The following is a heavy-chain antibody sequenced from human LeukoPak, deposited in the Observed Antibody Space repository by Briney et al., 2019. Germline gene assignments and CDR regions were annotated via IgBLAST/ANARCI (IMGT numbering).Heavy chain of an antibody. CDR2: ISGSGDYT. V-gene: IGHV3-23*01. J-gene: IGHJ4*02. D-gene: IGHD3-10*01. Sequence: GGSLRLSCAASGFTFSSYGMSWVRQAPGKGLEWVSAISGSGDYTYYADSVKGRFTISRDNSKNTLYLQMNSLIAEDTAVYYCAKGGGIHVSFDYWGQGTLVTVSS. CDR3: AKGGGIHVSFDY. CDR1: GFTFSSYG.